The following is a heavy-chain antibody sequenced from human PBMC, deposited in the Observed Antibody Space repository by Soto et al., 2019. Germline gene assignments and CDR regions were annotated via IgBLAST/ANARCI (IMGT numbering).Heavy chain of an antibody. V-gene: IGHV1-3*01. Sequence: QVQLVQSGAEVKKPGASVKVSCKASGYTFTSYAMHWVRQAPGQRLEWMGWINAGNGNTKYSQKFQGRVTITRGTSASTAYMELSSLRSEDTAVYYCARGWGAAAGNAYWGQGTLVTVSS. D-gene: IGHD6-13*01. CDR2: INAGNGNT. CDR3: ARGWGAAAGNAY. CDR1: GYTFTSYA. J-gene: IGHJ4*02.